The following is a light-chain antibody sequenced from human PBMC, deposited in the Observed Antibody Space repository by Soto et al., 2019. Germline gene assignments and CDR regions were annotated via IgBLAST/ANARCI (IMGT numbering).Light chain of an antibody. CDR3: QQSYSTPST. V-gene: IGKV1-39*01. CDR1: QDVSNY. CDR2: AAS. Sequence: DIQITPSPSSLSASVGDRVTITFQASQDVSNYLNWFQQKPGKAPKLLIYAASSLQSGVPSRFSGSGSGTDFTLTISSLQPEDFATYYCQQSYSTPSTFGQGTKVDIK. J-gene: IGKJ1*01.